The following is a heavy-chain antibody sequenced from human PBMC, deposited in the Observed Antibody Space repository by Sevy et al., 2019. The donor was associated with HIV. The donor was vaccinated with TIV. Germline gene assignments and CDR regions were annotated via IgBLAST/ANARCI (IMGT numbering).Heavy chain of an antibody. CDR3: ASQPGYRSTYYGFSLSRTFDS. CDR1: GGSITSNNYY. D-gene: IGHD6-19*01. Sequence: SETLSLTCSVSGGSITSNNYYWGWIRQPPGKGLEWIGRIYHSGNTYYNPSLKSRVTVSVDTSRSHFSLKVTSVAASDTAVYFCASQPGYRSTYYGFSLSRTFDSWGPGTLVTVSS. CDR2: IYHSGNT. J-gene: IGHJ4*02. V-gene: IGHV4-39*01.